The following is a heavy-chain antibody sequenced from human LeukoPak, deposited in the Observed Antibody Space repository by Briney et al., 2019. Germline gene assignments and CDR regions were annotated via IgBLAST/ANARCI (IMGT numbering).Heavy chain of an antibody. J-gene: IGHJ4*02. CDR3: ARDPYCSGTSRHIPL. V-gene: IGHV3-21*06. CDR1: GFTFSSYS. Sequence: GGSLRLSCAASGFTFSSYSINWVRQAPGKGLEWVSSISSSSSYIYYADSVKGRFTISRDNAKNSLYLQMNSLRVEDTAVYYCARDPYCSGTSRHIPLWGQGTLVTVSS. D-gene: IGHD2-2*02. CDR2: ISSSSSYI.